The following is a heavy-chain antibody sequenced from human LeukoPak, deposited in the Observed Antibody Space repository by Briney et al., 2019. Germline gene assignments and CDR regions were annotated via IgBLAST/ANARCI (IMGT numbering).Heavy chain of an antibody. CDR2: ISGSGDST. J-gene: IGHJ6*03. Sequence: GGSLRLSCPASGFTFSSYATSWVRQAPGKGLEWVSGISGSGDSTFYADSVKGRFTISRDNSKNTRYLQMNSLRAEDTAVYYYAKTYYSSRAHYYYYYYMDVWGKGTTVTISS. CDR1: GFTFSSYA. D-gene: IGHD3-10*01. CDR3: AKTYYSSRAHYYYYYYMDV. V-gene: IGHV3-23*01.